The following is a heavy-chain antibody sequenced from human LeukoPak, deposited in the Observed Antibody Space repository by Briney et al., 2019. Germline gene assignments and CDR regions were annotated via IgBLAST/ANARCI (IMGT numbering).Heavy chain of an antibody. CDR2: ISWNSGSI. CDR1: GFTFDDYA. D-gene: IGHD3-22*01. CDR3: AKDYTPAYYYDSSGYSAFDY. J-gene: IGHJ4*02. Sequence: GGSLRLSCAASGFTFDDYAMHWVRQAPGKGLEWVSGISWNSGSIGYADSVKGRFTISRDNAKNSLYLQMNSLRAEDTALYYCAKDYTPAYYYDSSGYSAFDYWGQGTLVTVSS. V-gene: IGHV3-9*01.